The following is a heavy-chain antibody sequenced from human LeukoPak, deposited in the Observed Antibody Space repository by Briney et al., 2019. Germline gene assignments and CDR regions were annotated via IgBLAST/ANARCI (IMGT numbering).Heavy chain of an antibody. J-gene: IGHJ4*02. D-gene: IGHD4-17*01. V-gene: IGHV1-24*01. Sequence: ASVKVSCKVSGYTLTDLSTHWVRQAPGKGLEWMGGLDPADGETIYAQKFQGRVTMTEDTSTDTAYMELNSLRSEGTAVYYCATHRTTVITGLVYWGQGTLVSVSS. CDR2: LDPADGET. CDR1: GYTLTDLS. CDR3: ATHRTTVITGLVY.